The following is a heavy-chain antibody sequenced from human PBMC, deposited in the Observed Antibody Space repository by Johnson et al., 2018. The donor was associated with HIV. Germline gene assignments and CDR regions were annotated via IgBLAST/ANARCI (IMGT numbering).Heavy chain of an antibody. J-gene: IGHJ3*02. CDR2: VSYDGSTK. V-gene: IGHV3-30*04. D-gene: IGHD1-26*01. Sequence: HVQLVESGGGVVQPGRSLRLSCAASGFTFTSYAMHWVRQAPGKGLEWVAVVSYDGSTKYYADSVKGRFTISRDNSENTLYLQMNSLRAEDTAVFFCARDWSWRGSLKGGGAFDIWGQGTLVTVSA. CDR1: GFTFTSYA. CDR3: ARDWSWRGSLKGGGAFDI.